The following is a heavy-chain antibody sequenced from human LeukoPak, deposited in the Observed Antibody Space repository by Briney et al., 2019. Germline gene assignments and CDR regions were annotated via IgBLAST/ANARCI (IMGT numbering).Heavy chain of an antibody. V-gene: IGHV3-21*01. J-gene: IGHJ6*03. D-gene: IGHD3-3*01. CDR3: ASQRFLEWSLTYYMDV. Sequence: GGSLRLSCAASGFTFSSYSMNWVRQAPGKGLEWVSSISSSSSYIYYADSVKGRFTISRDNAKNSLYLQMNSLRAEDTAVYYCASQRFLEWSLTYYMDVWGKGTTVTVSS. CDR1: GFTFSSYS. CDR2: ISSSSSYI.